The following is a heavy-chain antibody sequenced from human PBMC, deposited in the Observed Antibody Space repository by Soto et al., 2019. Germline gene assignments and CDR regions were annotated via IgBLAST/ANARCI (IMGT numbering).Heavy chain of an antibody. J-gene: IGHJ6*02. CDR3: ARHGYSSGWILGYYSGMDV. CDR1: GDSVASNSAA. CDR2: TYYRSKWYN. Sequence: PSQTLSLTCAISGDSVASNSAAWNWIRQSPSRGLEWLGRTYYRSKWYNDYAVSVKSRITINPDTSKNQFSLQLNSVTPEDTAVYYCARHGYSSGWILGYYSGMDVWGQGTTVTVSS. D-gene: IGHD6-19*01. V-gene: IGHV6-1*01.